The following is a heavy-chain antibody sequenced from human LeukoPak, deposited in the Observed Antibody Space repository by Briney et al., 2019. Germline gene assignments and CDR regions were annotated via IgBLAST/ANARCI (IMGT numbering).Heavy chain of an antibody. Sequence: SVKVSCKASGGTFSSYAISWVRQAPGQGLEWMGRIIPILGIANYAQKFQGRVTITADKSTSTAYMELSSLRSEDTAVYYCASEDSSGYFSAEAGIDYWGQGTLVTVSS. CDR1: GGTFSSYA. CDR3: ASEDSSGYFSAEAGIDY. D-gene: IGHD3-22*01. CDR2: IIPILGIA. V-gene: IGHV1-69*04. J-gene: IGHJ4*02.